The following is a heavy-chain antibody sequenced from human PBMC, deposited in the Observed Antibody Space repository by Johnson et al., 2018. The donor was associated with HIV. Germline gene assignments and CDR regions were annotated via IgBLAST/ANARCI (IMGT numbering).Heavy chain of an antibody. CDR3: ARVLGPYAFDI. CDR2: ISSGGST. V-gene: IGHV3-53*01. Sequence: EVQVLESGGGLIQPGGSLRLSCAASGFTVSSNYMSWVRQAPGTGLAWVSVISSGGSTSYADSVKGRFTISRDNSKTTLYLQMNSLRAEDTAVYYCARVLGPYAFDIWGQGTMVTVSS. J-gene: IGHJ3*02. CDR1: GFTVSSNY.